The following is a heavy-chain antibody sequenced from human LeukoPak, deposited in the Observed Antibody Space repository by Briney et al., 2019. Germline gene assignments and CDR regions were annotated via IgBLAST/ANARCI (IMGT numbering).Heavy chain of an antibody. D-gene: IGHD3-10*01. Sequence: GGSLRLSCAASGFTFGTYAMNWVRQAPGKGLEWVSSISRSGRDIYYADSVRGRFTISRDNARDSLYLQMNSLRAEDTAVYYCAREYYYGSGSYYNGYWGQGTLVTVSS. J-gene: IGHJ4*02. V-gene: IGHV3-21*01. CDR3: AREYYYGSGSYYNGY. CDR2: ISRSGRDI. CDR1: GFTFGTYA.